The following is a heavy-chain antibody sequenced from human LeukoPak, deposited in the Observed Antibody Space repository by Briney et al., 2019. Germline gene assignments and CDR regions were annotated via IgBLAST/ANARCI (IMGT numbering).Heavy chain of an antibody. Sequence: ASVNVSCKASGGTFSSYAISWVRQAPGQGLEWMGGIIPIFGTANYAQKFQGRVTITADESTSTAYMELSSLRSEDTAVYYCARGSLSGYSYDYYYYGMDVWGQGTTVTVSS. CDR3: ARGSLSGYSYDYYYYGMDV. CDR1: GGTFSSYA. D-gene: IGHD5-18*01. J-gene: IGHJ6*02. V-gene: IGHV1-69*13. CDR2: IIPIFGTA.